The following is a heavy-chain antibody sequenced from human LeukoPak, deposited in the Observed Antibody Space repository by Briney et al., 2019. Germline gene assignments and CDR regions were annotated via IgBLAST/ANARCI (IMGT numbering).Heavy chain of an antibody. CDR1: GGSISSYY. Sequence: SETLSLTCTVSGGSISSYYWSWIRHPPGKGLEWIGYIYYSGSTNYNPSLKSRVTISVDTSKNQFSLKLSSVTAADTAVYYCAREGGGSAAFDYWGQGTLVTVSS. V-gene: IGHV4-59*01. J-gene: IGHJ4*02. CDR3: AREGGGSAAFDY. D-gene: IGHD5-12*01. CDR2: IYYSGST.